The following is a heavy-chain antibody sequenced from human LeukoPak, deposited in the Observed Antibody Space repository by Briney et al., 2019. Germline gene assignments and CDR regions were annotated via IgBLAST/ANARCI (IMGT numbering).Heavy chain of an antibody. CDR2: INHRGST. CDR1: GGSFSGYY. D-gene: IGHD3-22*01. J-gene: IGHJ3*02. CDR3: ARVGNYYDSSGYGWAFDI. Sequence: SETLSLTCAVYGGSFSGYYWTWIRQPPGQGLEWIGEINHRGSTLYDPSLKSRVTISVDTSKNQFSLKLSSVTAADTAVYYCARVGNYYDSSGYGWAFDIWGQGTMVTVSS. V-gene: IGHV4-34*01.